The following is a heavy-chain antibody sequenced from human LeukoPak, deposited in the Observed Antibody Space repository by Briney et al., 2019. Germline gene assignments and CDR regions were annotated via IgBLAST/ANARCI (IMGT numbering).Heavy chain of an antibody. CDR1: GGSISSYY. D-gene: IGHD2-15*01. J-gene: IGHJ4*02. CDR2: IYYSGST. Sequence: SETLSLTCTVSGGSISSYYWSWIRQPPGKGLEWIGYIYYSGSTNYNPSLKSRVTISVDTSKNQFSLKLSSVTAADTAVYYCASRIEGFDYWGQGTLVTVSS. V-gene: IGHV4-59*01. CDR3: ASRIEGFDY.